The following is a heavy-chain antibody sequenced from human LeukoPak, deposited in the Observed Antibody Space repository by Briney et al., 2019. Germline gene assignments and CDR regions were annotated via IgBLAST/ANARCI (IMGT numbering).Heavy chain of an antibody. D-gene: IGHD6-6*01. CDR2: IRKKTNSYTT. CDR3: ARVYSSSSRTFDY. Sequence: GGSLRLSCAASGFTFSDHYMDWVRQAPGKGLEWVARIRKKTNSYTTEYAASVKGRFTTSRDDSKNSLYLQMNSLKTEDTAVYYCARVYSSSSRTFDYWGQGTPVTVSS. J-gene: IGHJ4*02. CDR1: GFTFSDHY. V-gene: IGHV3-72*01.